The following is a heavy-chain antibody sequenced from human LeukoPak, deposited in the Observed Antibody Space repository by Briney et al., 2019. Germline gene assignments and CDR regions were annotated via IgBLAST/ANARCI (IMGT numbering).Heavy chain of an antibody. CDR1: GGSISSSSYY. CDR2: IYYSGST. Sequence: SETLSLTCTVSGGSISSSSYYWGWIRQPPGKGLEWIGSIYYSGSTYYNPSLKSRVTISVDTSKNQFSLKLSSVTAADTAVYYCARRSPGAVAGAFDYWGQGTLVTVSS. D-gene: IGHD1-26*01. CDR3: ARRSPGAVAGAFDY. J-gene: IGHJ4*02. V-gene: IGHV4-39*01.